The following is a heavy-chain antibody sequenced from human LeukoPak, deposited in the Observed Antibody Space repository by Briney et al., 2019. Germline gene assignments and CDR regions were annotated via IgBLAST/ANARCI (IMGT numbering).Heavy chain of an antibody. Sequence: GVSLRLSCAASGFSFSSYSMNWVRQDPGKGLEWVSSIRSSSSYMYYADSVKGRFTISRDNAKNSLYLQMNSRRAEDTAVYYCARDPIGVGWGVTTQGPFDYWGQGTLVTVSS. J-gene: IGHJ4*02. CDR1: GFSFSSYS. CDR2: IRSSSSYM. D-gene: IGHD4-17*01. V-gene: IGHV3-21*01. CDR3: ARDPIGVGWGVTTQGPFDY.